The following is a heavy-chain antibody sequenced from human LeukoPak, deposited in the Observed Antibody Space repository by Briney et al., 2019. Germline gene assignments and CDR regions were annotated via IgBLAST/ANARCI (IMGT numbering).Heavy chain of an antibody. V-gene: IGHV3-21*01. CDR2: ISSSSSYI. D-gene: IGHD7-27*01. CDR1: GFTFSSYS. CDR3: ARDDYYETGDVRYFDL. Sequence: GGSLRLSCAASGFTFSSYSMNWVRQAPGKGLEWASSISSSSSYIYYADSVKGRFTISRDNAKNSLYLQMNSLRAEDTAVYYCARDDYYETGDVRYFDLWGRGTLVTVSS. J-gene: IGHJ2*01.